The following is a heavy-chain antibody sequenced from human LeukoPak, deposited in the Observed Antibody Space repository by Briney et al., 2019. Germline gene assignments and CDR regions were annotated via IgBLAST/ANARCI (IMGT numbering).Heavy chain of an antibody. V-gene: IGHV3-74*01. Sequence: GGSLRLSCAASGFTFDDYGMSWVRQAPGKGLVWVSRINTDGSGTSYADSVKGRFTISRDNAKNTLYLQMNSLRAEDTAVYYCARFDYYYDSSGYPESPFDIWGQGTMVTVSS. CDR2: INTDGSGT. J-gene: IGHJ3*02. D-gene: IGHD3-22*01. CDR3: ARFDYYYDSSGYPESPFDI. CDR1: GFTFDDYG.